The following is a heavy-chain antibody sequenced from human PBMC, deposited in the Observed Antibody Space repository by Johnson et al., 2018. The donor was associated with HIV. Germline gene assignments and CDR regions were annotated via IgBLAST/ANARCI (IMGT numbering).Heavy chain of an antibody. CDR3: AKDQYRKLTTVAGI. V-gene: IGHV3-30*04. CDR1: GFTFSTYA. J-gene: IGHJ3*02. Sequence: VQLVESGGGVVQPGRSLRLSCAASGFTFSTYAMHCVRQAPDKGLEWVAVISDDGSNKYYADSVRGRFTISRDNSKNTLYLQMHSLRAEDTAVYYCAKDQYRKLTTVAGIWGQGTMVTVSS. CDR2: ISDDGSNK. D-gene: IGHD4-17*01.